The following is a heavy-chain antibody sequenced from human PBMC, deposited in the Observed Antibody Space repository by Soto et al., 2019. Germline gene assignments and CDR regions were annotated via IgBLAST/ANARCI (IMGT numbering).Heavy chain of an antibody. CDR2: VIPILGMA. J-gene: IGHJ5*02. CDR1: GGTFSSYS. V-gene: IGHV1-69*04. D-gene: IGHD2-2*01. CDR3: ARGGAVVVPGAVDRHNWFDP. Sequence: SVKVSCKASGGTFSSYSFSWVRQAPGQGLEWMGRVIPILGMANYAQKFQGRVTITADKSTSTVYMEMSSLRSEDTAVYYCARGGAVVVPGAVDRHNWFDPWGQGTLVTVSS.